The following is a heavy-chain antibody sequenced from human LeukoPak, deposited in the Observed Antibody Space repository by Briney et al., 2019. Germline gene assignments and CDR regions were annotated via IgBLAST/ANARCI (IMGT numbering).Heavy chain of an antibody. CDR1: GGSITSYH. D-gene: IGHD2-2*01. CDR3: ARVYQWYCDL. J-gene: IGHJ2*01. Sequence: SETLSLTCTVSGGSITSYHWAWIRQSPGKGLESIGRVHYSGDTKYNPSFKSRVTMSLDASKKQFSLSLSSVTAADTAVYYCARVYQWYCDLWGRGTLVTVPS. V-gene: IGHV4-59*01. CDR2: VHYSGDT.